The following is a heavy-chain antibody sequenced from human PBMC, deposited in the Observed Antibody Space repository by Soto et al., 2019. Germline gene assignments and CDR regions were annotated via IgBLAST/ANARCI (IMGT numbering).Heavy chain of an antibody. D-gene: IGHD2-8*02. J-gene: IGHJ4*02. CDR2: INTNSRTI. Sequence: PGGSLRPSCAVSAFTSASYTMNWVRQLPGKGLEWVGYINTNSRTIYYADSVKGRFTISRDNADNSLYLQMHSLRDEDTAVYYCAREVLVYGGDFFDYWGQGSLVTVSS. V-gene: IGHV3-48*02. CDR1: AFTSASYT. CDR3: AREVLVYGGDFFDY.